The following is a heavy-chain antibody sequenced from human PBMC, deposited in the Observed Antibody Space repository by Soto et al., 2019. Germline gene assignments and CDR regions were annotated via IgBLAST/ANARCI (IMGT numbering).Heavy chain of an antibody. CDR1: GYSFTTYW. J-gene: IGHJ6*02. CDR2: IYPDDSDS. D-gene: IGHD3-10*01. V-gene: IGHV5-51*01. CDR3: ARAYGSGSYYAYYALDV. Sequence: GESLKISCKGSGYSFTTYWIAWVRQMPGKGLEWMGIIYPDDSDSRYSPSFQGQVIISADKSITTAYLQWTSLKASDTAMYYCARAYGSGSYYAYYALDVWGQGTTVTVSS.